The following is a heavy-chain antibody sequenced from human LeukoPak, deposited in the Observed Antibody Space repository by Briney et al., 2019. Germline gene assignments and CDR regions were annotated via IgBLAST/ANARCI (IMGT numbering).Heavy chain of an antibody. D-gene: IGHD2-15*01. CDR2: IYYSGST. J-gene: IGHJ4*02. CDR1: GGSISSSSYY. V-gene: IGHV4-39*02. CDR3: AREGGGYCSGGSCYSLPTYYFDY. Sequence: PSETLSLTCTVSGGSISSSSYYWGWIRQPPGKGLEWIGSIYYSGSTYYNPSLKSRVTISVDTSKNQFSLKLSSVTAADTAVYYCAREGGGYCSGGSCYSLPTYYFDYWGQGTLVTVSS.